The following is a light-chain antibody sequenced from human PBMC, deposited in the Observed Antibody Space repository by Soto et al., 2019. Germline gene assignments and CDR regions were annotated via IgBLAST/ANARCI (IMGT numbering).Light chain of an antibody. CDR3: QQYNSYSLLT. CDR2: KAS. CDR1: QSISSW. V-gene: IGKV1-5*03. Sequence: DIQTTQSTSTLSASVGERVNITCRASQSISSWLAWYQQKPGKAPKLLIYKASSLESGVPSRFSGSVSGTEFTLTISSLQPDDLATYYGQQYNSYSLLTFGGGTKVDI. J-gene: IGKJ4*01.